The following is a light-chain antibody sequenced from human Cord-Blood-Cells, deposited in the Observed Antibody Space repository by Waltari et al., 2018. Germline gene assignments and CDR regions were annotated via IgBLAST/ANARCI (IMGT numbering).Light chain of an antibody. V-gene: IGKV3-15*01. CDR3: QQYNNWPPT. CDR2: AAS. CDR1: QSVSSN. J-gene: IGKJ4*01. Sequence: EIVMTQSPATLSVSPGERATLSCRASQSVSSNLAWYQQKPGQAPRLLIYAASTRATGIPARFSCSGSGTEFTLTISSLQSEDFAVYYCQQYNNWPPTFGGGTKVEIK.